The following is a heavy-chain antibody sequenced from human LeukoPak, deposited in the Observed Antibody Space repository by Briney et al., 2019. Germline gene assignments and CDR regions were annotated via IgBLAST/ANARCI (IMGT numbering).Heavy chain of an antibody. CDR2: IKQDGSEK. V-gene: IGHV3-7*01. CDR1: GFTFSSYW. CDR3: ARWAPRYDFWSGYSTYYFDY. J-gene: IGHJ4*02. Sequence: GGSLRLSCAASGFTFSSYWMSWVRQAPGKGLEWVANIKQDGSEKYYVDSVKGRFTISRDNAKNSLYLQMSSLRAEDTAVYYCARWAPRYDFWSGYSTYYFDYWGQGTLVTVSS. D-gene: IGHD3-3*01.